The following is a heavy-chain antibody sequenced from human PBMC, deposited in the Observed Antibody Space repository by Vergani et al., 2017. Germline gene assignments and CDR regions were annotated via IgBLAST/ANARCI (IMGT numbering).Heavy chain of an antibody. CDR1: GGTFGSYA. J-gene: IGHJ6*03. Sequence: QVQLVQSGAEVKKPGSSVKVSCKASGGTFGSYAISWVRQAPGQGLEWMGGIIPIFGTANYAQKFQGRVTITADESTSTAYMELSSLRSEDTAVYYCARGPGLDPKYYYYYMDVWGKGTTVTVSS. V-gene: IGHV1-69*01. CDR2: IIPIFGTA. D-gene: IGHD1-1*01. CDR3: ARGPGLDPKYYYYYMDV.